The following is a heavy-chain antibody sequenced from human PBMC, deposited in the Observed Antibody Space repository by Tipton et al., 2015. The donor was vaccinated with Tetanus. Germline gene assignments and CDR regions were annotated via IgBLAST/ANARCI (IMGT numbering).Heavy chain of an antibody. D-gene: IGHD4-17*01. CDR2: ISGPGDTTT. CDR3: AKTISNDYVAA. Sequence: GSLRLSCAASGFTFSSYAMSWVRQAPGKGLEWVSAISGPGDTTTYYTDSVKGRFTISRDNSRNTLYLQMSSLRAEDTAVYYCAKTISNDYVAAWGQGTLVTVSS. J-gene: IGHJ4*02. CDR1: GFTFSSYA. V-gene: IGHV3-23*01.